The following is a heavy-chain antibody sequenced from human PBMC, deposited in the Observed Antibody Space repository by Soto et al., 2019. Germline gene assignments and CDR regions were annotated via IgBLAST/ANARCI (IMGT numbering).Heavy chain of an antibody. CDR1: GYSFSGYY. CDR3: ARGDYGTGGYPFPYFDY. J-gene: IGHJ4*02. Sequence: HEHLVQSGAEVKRPGASVKVSCKASGYSFSGYYIHWVRQAPGQGLEWMGWINPDSGATNYAQNFQGRVTLTSDTSISTASMDLTSLTSDDTAVYCCARGDYGTGGYPFPYFDYWGQGTLVIVSS. D-gene: IGHD2-8*02. CDR2: INPDSGAT. V-gene: IGHV1-2*02.